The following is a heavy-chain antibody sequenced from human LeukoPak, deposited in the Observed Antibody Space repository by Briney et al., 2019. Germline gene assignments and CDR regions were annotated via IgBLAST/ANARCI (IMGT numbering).Heavy chain of an antibody. CDR3: ARAYDYGESADAFDI. J-gene: IGHJ3*02. CDR1: GGSFSGYY. D-gene: IGHD4-17*01. V-gene: IGHV4-34*01. Sequence: SETLSLTCAVYGGSFSGYYWSWIRQPPGKGLEWIGEINHSGSTNYNPSLKSRVTISVDTSENQFSLKLSSVTAADTAVYYCARAYDYGESADAFDIWGQGTMVTVSS. CDR2: INHSGST.